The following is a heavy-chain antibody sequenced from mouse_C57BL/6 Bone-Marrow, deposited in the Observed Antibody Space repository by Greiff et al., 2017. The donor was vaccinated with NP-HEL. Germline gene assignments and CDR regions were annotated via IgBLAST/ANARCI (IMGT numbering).Heavy chain of an antibody. V-gene: IGHV1-22*01. CDR2: INPNNGGT. D-gene: IGHD3-2*02. CDR3: ASLQLRLPYFDY. CDR1: GYTFTDYN. Sequence: EVQLQQSGPELVKPGASVKMSCKASGYTFTDYNMHWVKQSHGKSLEWIGYINPNNGGTSYNQKFKGKATLTVNKSSSTAYMELRSLTSEDSAVYYCASLQLRLPYFDYWGQGTTLTVSS. J-gene: IGHJ2*01.